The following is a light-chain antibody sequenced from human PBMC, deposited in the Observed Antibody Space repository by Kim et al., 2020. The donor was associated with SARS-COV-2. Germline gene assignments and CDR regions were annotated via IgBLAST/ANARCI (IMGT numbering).Light chain of an antibody. J-gene: IGKJ2*01. Sequence: SPEERATLSCRASQSVSSRYLAWYQQKPGQAPRLLIYGASSRATGIPDRFSGSGSGTDFTLTISRLEPEDFAVYYCQQYGSSPKYTFGQGTKLEI. V-gene: IGKV3-20*01. CDR3: QQYGSSPKYT. CDR2: GAS. CDR1: QSVSSRY.